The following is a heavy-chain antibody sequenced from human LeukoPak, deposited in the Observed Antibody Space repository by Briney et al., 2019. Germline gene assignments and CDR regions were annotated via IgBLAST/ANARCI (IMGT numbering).Heavy chain of an antibody. CDR3: ARRPSGYSYADV. CDR2: INHSGST. CDR1: GGSFSGYS. V-gene: IGHV4-34*01. D-gene: IGHD5-18*01. Sequence: PSETLSLTCAVYGGSFSGYSWTWIRQPPGKGLEWIGEINHSGSTNHNPSLKSRVTISVDTSKNQFSLKLSSVTAADTAVYYCARRPSGYSYADVWGQGTLVTVSS. J-gene: IGHJ4*02.